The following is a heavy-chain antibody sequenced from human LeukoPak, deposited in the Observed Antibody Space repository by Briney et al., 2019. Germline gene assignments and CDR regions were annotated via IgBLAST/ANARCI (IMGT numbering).Heavy chain of an antibody. V-gene: IGHV1-69*04. CDR3: ARGGNCSSTSCQTYYYYGMDV. Sequence: GASVKVSCKASGGTFSSYAISWVRQAPGQGLEWMGRIIPIFGIANYAQKFQGRVTITADKSTSTAYMELSSLRSEVTAVYYCARGGNCSSTSCQTYYYYGMDVWGQGTTVTVSS. J-gene: IGHJ6*02. CDR1: GGTFSSYA. CDR2: IIPIFGIA. D-gene: IGHD2-2*01.